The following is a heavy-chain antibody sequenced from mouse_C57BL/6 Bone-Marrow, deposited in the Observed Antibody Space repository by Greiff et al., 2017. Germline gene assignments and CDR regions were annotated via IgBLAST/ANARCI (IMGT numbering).Heavy chain of an antibody. V-gene: IGHV2-2*01. CDR3: ARTDITTVEAFDY. D-gene: IGHD1-1*01. CDR2: IWSGGST. Sequence: HVQLKESGPGLVQPSQGLSITCTVSGFSLTSYGVHWVRQSPGKGLEWLGVIWSGGSTDYNAAFISRLSISKANSKSQVFFKMTLLQADDTAIYYWARTDITTVEAFDYGAQGTTLTVAS. J-gene: IGHJ2*01. CDR1: GFSLTSYG.